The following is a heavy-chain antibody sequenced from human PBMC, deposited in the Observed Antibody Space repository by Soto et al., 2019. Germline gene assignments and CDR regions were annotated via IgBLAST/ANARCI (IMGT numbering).Heavy chain of an antibody. CDR3: ARRSRTGYYNIYFDY. CDR1: GGSFSGYY. CDR2: INHSGST. V-gene: IGHV4-34*01. J-gene: IGHJ4*02. Sequence: QVQLQQWGAGLLKPSETLSLTCAVYGGSFSGYYWSWIRQPPGKGLEWIGEINHSGSTNYNPSLKSRVTISVDTSKNQFSLKLSSVTAADTAVYYCARRSRTGYYNIYFDYWGQGTLVTVSS. D-gene: IGHD3-9*01.